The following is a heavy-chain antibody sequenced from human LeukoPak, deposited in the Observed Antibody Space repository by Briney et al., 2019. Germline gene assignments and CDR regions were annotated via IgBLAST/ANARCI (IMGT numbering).Heavy chain of an antibody. V-gene: IGHV3-20*04. D-gene: IGHD5-12*01. J-gene: IGHJ4*02. Sequence: GGSLRLSCAASGFTFDDYGMSWVRQAPGKGLEWVSGINWNGGSTGYADSVKGRFTISRDNSKNTLYLQMNSLRAEDTAVYYCAKEVRGYGYFDYWGQGTLVTVSS. CDR1: GFTFDDYG. CDR2: INWNGGST. CDR3: AKEVRGYGYFDY.